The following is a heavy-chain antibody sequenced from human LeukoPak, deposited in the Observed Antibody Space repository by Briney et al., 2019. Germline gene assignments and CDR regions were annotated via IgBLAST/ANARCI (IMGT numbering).Heavy chain of an antibody. CDR2: IYSGGRT. D-gene: IGHD3-10*01. V-gene: IGHV3-53*04. CDR1: GFTVSSNY. CDR3: ARDLFYYGSGRHYGMDV. Sequence: SGGSLRLSCAASGFTVSSNYMSWVRQAPGKGLEWVSVIYSGGRTYYADSVKGRFTISRHNSKHTLYLQMNSLRAEDTAVYYCARDLFYYGSGRHYGMDVWGQGTTVTVSS. J-gene: IGHJ6*02.